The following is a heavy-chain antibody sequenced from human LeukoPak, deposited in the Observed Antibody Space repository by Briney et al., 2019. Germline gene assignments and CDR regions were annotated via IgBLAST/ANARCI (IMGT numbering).Heavy chain of an antibody. CDR3: ARDYFGSPSALDY. V-gene: IGHV3-20*04. CDR1: GFIFNNFA. Sequence: GGSLRLSCAASGFIFNNFAMHWVRQAPGKGLEWVSGINWNGGSTGYADSVKGRFTISRDNAKNSLYLQMNSLRAEDTALYYCARDYFGSPSALDYWGQGTLVTVSS. CDR2: INWNGGST. J-gene: IGHJ4*02. D-gene: IGHD1-26*01.